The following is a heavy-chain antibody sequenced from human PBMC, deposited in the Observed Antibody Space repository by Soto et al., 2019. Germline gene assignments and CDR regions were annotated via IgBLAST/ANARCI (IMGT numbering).Heavy chain of an antibody. V-gene: IGHV3-9*01. D-gene: IGHD6-19*01. CDR3: AKDIYGGQWLVRPLGYYGMDV. J-gene: IGHJ6*02. CDR2: ISWKSSSR. CDR1: GFTFSHYA. Sequence: SLRLSCEASGFTFSHYARLWVRQAPGKGLEWLARISWKSSSRYSANSVKDRFTISRDNAKNSLYLQMNSLRAEDTALYYCAKDIYGGQWLVRPLGYYGMDVWGQGTTVTVSS.